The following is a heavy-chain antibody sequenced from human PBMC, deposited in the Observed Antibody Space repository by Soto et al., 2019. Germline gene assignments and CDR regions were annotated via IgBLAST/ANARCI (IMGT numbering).Heavy chain of an antibody. D-gene: IGHD5-12*01. V-gene: IGHV4-59*01. CDR2: IYYSGST. CDR1: GGSISSYY. Sequence: QVQLQESGPGLVKPSETLSLTCTVSGGSISSYYWSWIRQPPGKGLEWIGYIYYSGSTNYNPSLRSRVTISVDTSKNQVSRKLSSVTAADTAVYYCARMRGRDGYNLPYFAYWGQGTLVTVSS. J-gene: IGHJ4*02. CDR3: ARMRGRDGYNLPYFAY.